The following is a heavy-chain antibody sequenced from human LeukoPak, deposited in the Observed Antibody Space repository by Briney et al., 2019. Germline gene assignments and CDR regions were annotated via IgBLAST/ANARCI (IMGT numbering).Heavy chain of an antibody. Sequence: GGSLRLSCAASGFTFSSYWMSWVRQAPGKGLEWVANIKQNGSEKYYADSVKGRFTISRDNAKNSLNLQMNSLRAEDTAVYYGARRAVNWGSAFDSWGQGTMVTVSS. CDR2: IKQNGSEK. J-gene: IGHJ3*02. D-gene: IGHD7-27*01. CDR1: GFTFSSYW. V-gene: IGHV3-7*01. CDR3: ARRAVNWGSAFDS.